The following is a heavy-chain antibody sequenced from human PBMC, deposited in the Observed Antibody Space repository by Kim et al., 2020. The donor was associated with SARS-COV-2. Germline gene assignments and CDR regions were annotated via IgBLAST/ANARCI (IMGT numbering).Heavy chain of an antibody. CDR2: ISRSSSTI. D-gene: IGHD6-19*01. Sequence: GGSLRLSCAASGFTFSSYSMNWVRQAPGKGLEWVSYISRSSSTIYYADSVKGRFTISRDNAKNSLYLQMNSLRAEDTAVYYCARDAKKWYSSALVSIRDYYYYGMDVWGQGTTVTVSS. CDR1: GFTFSSYS. V-gene: IGHV3-48*04. CDR3: ARDAKKWYSSALVSIRDYYYYGMDV. J-gene: IGHJ6*02.